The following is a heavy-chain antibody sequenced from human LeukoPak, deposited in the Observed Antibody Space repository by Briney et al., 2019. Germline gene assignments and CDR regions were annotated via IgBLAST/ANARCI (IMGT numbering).Heavy chain of an antibody. Sequence: KASETLSLTCAVYGGSFSGYYWSWIRQPPGKGLEWIGEINHSGSTNYNPSLKSRVTISVDTSKNQFSLKLSSVTAADTAMYYCARAGQVVAATFLDYWGQGTLVTVSS. CDR3: ARAGQVVAATFLDY. V-gene: IGHV4-34*01. CDR1: GGSFSGYY. J-gene: IGHJ4*02. D-gene: IGHD2-15*01. CDR2: INHSGST.